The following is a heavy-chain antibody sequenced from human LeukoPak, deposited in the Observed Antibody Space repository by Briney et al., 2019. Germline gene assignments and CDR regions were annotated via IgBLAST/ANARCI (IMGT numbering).Heavy chain of an antibody. J-gene: IGHJ6*03. CDR2: INPSGGRT. CDR1: GYTFTSYY. D-gene: IGHD3-10*01. Sequence: GASVKVSCKASGYTFTSYYMHWVRQAPGQGLEWMGIINPSGGRTSYAQKFQGRVTMTRDMSTSTVYMELSSLRSEDTAVYYCARDVGHGSGSYYYYYYMDVWGKGTTVTVSS. V-gene: IGHV1-46*01. CDR3: ARDVGHGSGSYYYYYYMDV.